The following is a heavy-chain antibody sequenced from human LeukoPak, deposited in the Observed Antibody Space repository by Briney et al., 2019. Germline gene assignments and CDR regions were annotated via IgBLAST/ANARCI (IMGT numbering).Heavy chain of an antibody. V-gene: IGHV5-51*01. D-gene: IGHD3-16*02. CDR1: GYSFTTYW. CDR3: ARMIGLGEVSPYFDY. J-gene: IGHJ4*02. CDR2: IYPRDSDI. Sequence: GESLKISCKGSGYSFTTYWIAWVRQMPGKGLEWMGIIYPRDSDIRYSPPFQGQVTISADKSISTAYLQWSSLKASDTAVYYCARMIGLGEVSPYFDYWGQGSLVTVSS.